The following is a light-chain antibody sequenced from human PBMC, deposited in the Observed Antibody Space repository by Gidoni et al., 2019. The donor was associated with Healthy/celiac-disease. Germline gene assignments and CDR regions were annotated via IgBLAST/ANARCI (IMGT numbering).Light chain of an antibody. CDR1: QSISSY. Sequence: IQPPHLSSSLSASVGDTVTITCRASQSISSYLNWYQQKPGKAPKLLIYAATSLQSGVPSRFSSSGSGTDFTLTISRLQPEDVATYYCQQSYSTPITFXQXTRLEIK. CDR2: AAT. CDR3: QQSYSTPIT. V-gene: IGKV1-39*01. J-gene: IGKJ5*01.